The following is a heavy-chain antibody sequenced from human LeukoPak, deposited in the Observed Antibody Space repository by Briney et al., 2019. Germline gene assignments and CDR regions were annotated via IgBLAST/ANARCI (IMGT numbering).Heavy chain of an antibody. V-gene: IGHV3-7*01. CDR1: GFTFSSYW. CDR3: ARCDGDIVATIVSEDYYGMDV. CDR2: IKQDGSEK. Sequence: PGGSLRLSCAASGFTFSSYWMSWVRQAPGKGLEWVANIKQDGSEKYYVDSVKGRFTISRDNAKNSLYLQMNSLRAEDTAVYYCARCDGDIVATIVSEDYYGMDVWGQGTTVTVSS. D-gene: IGHD5-12*01. J-gene: IGHJ6*02.